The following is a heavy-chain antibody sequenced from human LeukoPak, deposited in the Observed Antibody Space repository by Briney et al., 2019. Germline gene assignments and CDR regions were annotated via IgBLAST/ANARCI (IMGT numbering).Heavy chain of an antibody. CDR3: ARENYYDSSGYSEGMDV. D-gene: IGHD3-22*01. J-gene: IGHJ6*02. V-gene: IGHV4-4*07. CDR1: GGSIRHSY. CDR2: MYVSGTT. Sequence: SETLSLTCTVSGGSIRHSYWSWIRQPAGKGLEWIGRMYVSGTTNYNPSLRSRVTLSIDTSTNQFSLRLRSVTAADTAVYYCARENYYDSSGYSEGMDVWGQGTTVTVSS.